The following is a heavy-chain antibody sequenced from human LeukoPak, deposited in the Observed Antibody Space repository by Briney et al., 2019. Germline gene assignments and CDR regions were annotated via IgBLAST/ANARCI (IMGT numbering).Heavy chain of an antibody. CDR1: GFSISSGYF. D-gene: IGHD6-19*01. CDR2: IYHRGNT. V-gene: IGHV4-38-2*01. J-gene: IGHJ6*03. Sequence: SETLSLTCAVSGFSISSGYFWGWIRQPPGKGLEWIGTIYHRGNTYYNTSLRNRVTISLDTSKNQFSLKLSSVTAADTAVYYCARPGIAVAGDMDVWGKGTTVTASS. CDR3: ARPGIAVAGDMDV.